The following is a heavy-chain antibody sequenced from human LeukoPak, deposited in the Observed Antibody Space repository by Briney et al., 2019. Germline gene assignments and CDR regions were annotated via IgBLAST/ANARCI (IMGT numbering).Heavy chain of an antibody. J-gene: IGHJ4*02. V-gene: IGHV1-46*01. CDR1: GYTFTSYY. CDR2: INPSGGST. D-gene: IGHD2-2*01. CDR3: ARDGVVVPAAMYYFDY. Sequence: ASVKVSCKASGYTFTSYYMHWVRQAPGQGLEWMGIINPSGGSTSYAQKFQGRVTMTRDTSTSTVYMELSSLRSEDTAGYYCARDGVVVPAAMYYFDYWGQGTLVTVSS.